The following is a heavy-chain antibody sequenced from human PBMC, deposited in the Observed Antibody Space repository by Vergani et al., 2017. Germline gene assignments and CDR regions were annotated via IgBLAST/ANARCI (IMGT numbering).Heavy chain of an antibody. CDR3: AKDLGTSSGGGWFDP. CDR1: GFTSAGYA. CDR2: ISWNSNSI. Sequence: QLLESGGGLVLSGRSLRLSCVASGFTSAGYAMHWVRQAPGKGLEWVSGISWNSNSIGYADSVKGSFTISRDNAKNCLYLQMNSLRAEDTALYYCAKDLGTSSGGGWFDPWGQGTLVTVSS. J-gene: IGHJ5*02. V-gene: IGHV3-9*02. D-gene: IGHD6-6*01.